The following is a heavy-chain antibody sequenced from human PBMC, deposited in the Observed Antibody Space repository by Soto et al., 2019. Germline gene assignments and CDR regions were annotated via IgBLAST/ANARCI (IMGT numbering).Heavy chain of an antibody. CDR3: ARTPGDGYTGYYFDY. Sequence: QVQLQESGPGLVKPSGTLSLTCAVSGGSISSSDWWSWVRQPPGKGLEWIGEIYHSGSTNYNPSLKSRVAISAAKSKNHFSLKLSSVTAADTAVYSCARTPGDGYTGYYFDYWGQGTRVTVSS. CDR1: GGSISSSDW. CDR2: IYHSGST. D-gene: IGHD5-18*01. V-gene: IGHV4-4*02. J-gene: IGHJ4*02.